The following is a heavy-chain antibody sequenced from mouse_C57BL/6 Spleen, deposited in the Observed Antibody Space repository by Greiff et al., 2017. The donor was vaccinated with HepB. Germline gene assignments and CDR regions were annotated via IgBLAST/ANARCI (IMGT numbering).Heavy chain of an antibody. D-gene: IGHD2-4*01. CDR3: ARGGSYYDYGFAY. Sequence: VQLQQPGAELVMPGASVKLSCKASGYTFTSYWMHWVKQRPGQGLEWIGEIDPSDSYTNYNQKFKGKSTLTVDKSSSTAYMQLSSLTSEDSAVYYCARGGSYYDYGFAYWGQGTLVTVSA. J-gene: IGHJ3*01. V-gene: IGHV1-69*01. CDR2: IDPSDSYT. CDR1: GYTFTSYW.